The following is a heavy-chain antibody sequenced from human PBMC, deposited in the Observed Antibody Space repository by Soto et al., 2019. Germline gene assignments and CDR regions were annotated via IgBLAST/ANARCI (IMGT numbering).Heavy chain of an antibody. CDR1: GGSLSGYY. D-gene: IGHD4-4*01. J-gene: IGHJ4*02. Sequence: QVQLQQWGAGLLKPSETLSLTCGVYGGSLSGYYLSWTRQPPGKGLEWIGEIHPSGGTNYNPSLTSRVTISVDMSRNQFSLNLSSATAADTAVYYCARGVDYSKVGAYWGQGTLVTVSS. V-gene: IGHV4-34*01. CDR3: ARGVDYSKVGAY. CDR2: IHPSGGT.